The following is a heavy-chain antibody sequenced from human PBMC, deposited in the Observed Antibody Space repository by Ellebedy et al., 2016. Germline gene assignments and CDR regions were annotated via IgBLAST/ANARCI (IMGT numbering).Heavy chain of an antibody. Sequence: ASVKVSXKASGYTFTSYDINWVRQATGQGLEWMGWMNPNSGNTGYAQKFQGRVTMTRNTSISTAYMELSSLRSEDTAVYYCARGIPRFLEPRFNPWGQGTLVTVSS. D-gene: IGHD3-3*01. CDR1: GYTFTSYD. J-gene: IGHJ5*02. CDR3: ARGIPRFLEPRFNP. CDR2: MNPNSGNT. V-gene: IGHV1-8*01.